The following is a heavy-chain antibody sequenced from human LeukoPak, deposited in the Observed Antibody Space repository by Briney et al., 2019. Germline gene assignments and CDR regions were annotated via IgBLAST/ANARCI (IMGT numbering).Heavy chain of an antibody. D-gene: IGHD1-26*01. V-gene: IGHV3-30*18. Sequence: GGSLRLSCAASGFTFSTYAMHWVRQSPGKGLEWVALISYDGSKKDYADSVKGRFAISRDTSKNTLYLEMNSLRVEDTAVYFCAKRKSGIHFWGDQHDVFDLWGQGALVTVSS. CDR2: ISYDGSKK. CDR1: GFTFSTYA. CDR3: AKRKSGIHFWGDQHDVFDL. J-gene: IGHJ3*01.